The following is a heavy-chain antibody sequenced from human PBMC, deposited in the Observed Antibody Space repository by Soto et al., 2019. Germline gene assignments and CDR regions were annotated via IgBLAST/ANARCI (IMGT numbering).Heavy chain of an antibody. CDR2: INAGNGNT. Sequence: ASVKVSCKASGYTFTSYAIHWVRQAPGQRLEWMGWINAGNGNTKYSQKFQGRVTITRDTSASTAYMELSSLRSEDTAVYYCARGGGLNWFDPWGQGTLVTVSS. V-gene: IGHV1-3*01. CDR1: GYTFTSYA. J-gene: IGHJ5*02. D-gene: IGHD5-12*01. CDR3: ARGGGLNWFDP.